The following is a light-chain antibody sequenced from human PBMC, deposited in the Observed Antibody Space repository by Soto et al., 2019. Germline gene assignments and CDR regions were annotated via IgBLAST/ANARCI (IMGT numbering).Light chain of an antibody. V-gene: IGKV3-20*01. CDR3: QQYGSSPQT. CDR1: QSVTSNY. J-gene: IGKJ1*01. Sequence: LCRSRCTLSLYTGERATLSCRASQSVTSNYLAWFQQKPGRAPRLLIYGASSRATGIPDRFSGSGSGTDFTLTISRLEPEDFAVYYCQQYGSSPQTFGQGTKVDIK. CDR2: GAS.